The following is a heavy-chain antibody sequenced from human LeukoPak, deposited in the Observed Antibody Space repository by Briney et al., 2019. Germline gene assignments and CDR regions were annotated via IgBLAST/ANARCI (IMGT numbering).Heavy chain of an antibody. J-gene: IGHJ6*03. CDR1: GFTFGSFG. V-gene: IGHV3-23*01. Sequence: GGSLRLSCEASGFTFGSFGMSWVRQARGKGLEWVSGISGSGHYTYQADSVKGRFTISRDNSKSTLYIQMNSLRGDDTAVYYCARDGSWGDYQFYFYMDVWGKGTTVTVSS. D-gene: IGHD2-2*01. CDR2: ISGSGHYT. CDR3: ARDGSWGDYQFYFYMDV.